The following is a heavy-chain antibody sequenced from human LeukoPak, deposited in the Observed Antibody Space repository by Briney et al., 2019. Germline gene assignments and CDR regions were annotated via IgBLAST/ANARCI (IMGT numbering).Heavy chain of an antibody. CDR2: IYYTGST. CDR1: GGSISSHY. CDR3: ARGRRDGYNPDAFDI. Sequence: SETLSLTCTVSGGSISSHYWSWIRQPPGKGLEWIGCIYYTGSTKYIPSLKSRVAMSVDTSRNQFSLKLSSVTAADTAVYYCARGRRDGYNPDAFDIWGQGTVVSVSS. J-gene: IGHJ3*02. V-gene: IGHV4-59*11. D-gene: IGHD5-24*01.